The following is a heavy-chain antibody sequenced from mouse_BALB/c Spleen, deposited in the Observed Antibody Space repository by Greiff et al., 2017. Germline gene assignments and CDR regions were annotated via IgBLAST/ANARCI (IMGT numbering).Heavy chain of an antibody. CDR3: ARGPGNYYAMDY. D-gene: IGHD2-1*01. Sequence: VQLQQPGAELVRPGASVKLSCKASGYTFTSYWMNWVKQRPGQGLEWIGQIYPGDGDTNYNGKFKGKATLTADKSSSTAYMQLSSLTSEDSAVYFCARGPGNYYAMDYWGQGTSVTVSS. CDR2: IYPGDGDT. V-gene: IGHV1-80*01. J-gene: IGHJ4*01. CDR1: GYTFTSYW.